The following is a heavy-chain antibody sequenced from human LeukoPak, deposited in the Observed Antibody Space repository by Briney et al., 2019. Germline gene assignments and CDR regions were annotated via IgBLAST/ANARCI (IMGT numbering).Heavy chain of an antibody. J-gene: IGHJ4*02. CDR1: GYTFTGYY. V-gene: IGHV1-2*02. D-gene: IGHD1-26*01. CDR2: INPNSGGT. Sequence: ASVKVSCXASGYTFTGYYMHWVRQAPGQGLVWMGWINPNSGGTNYAQKFQGRVTMTRDTSISTAYMELSRLRSDDTAVYYCARSHSGSYYFDYWGQGTLVTVSS. CDR3: ARSHSGSYYFDY.